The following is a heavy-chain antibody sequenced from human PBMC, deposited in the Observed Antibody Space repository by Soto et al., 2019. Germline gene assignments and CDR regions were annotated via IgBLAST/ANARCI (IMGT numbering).Heavy chain of an antibody. D-gene: IGHD4-4*01. CDR1: GFTFSSYA. V-gene: IGHV3-23*01. CDR2: ISGSDSSA. Sequence: GGSLRLSCAVSGFTFSSYAMSWVRQAPGKGLEWVSSISGSDSSAYYADSVKGRFTFSRDNSKNTLYLQMNSLRADDTAVYYCAKGTSRTTTVSWFDPWGQGTLVTVSS. J-gene: IGHJ5*02. CDR3: AKGTSRTTTVSWFDP.